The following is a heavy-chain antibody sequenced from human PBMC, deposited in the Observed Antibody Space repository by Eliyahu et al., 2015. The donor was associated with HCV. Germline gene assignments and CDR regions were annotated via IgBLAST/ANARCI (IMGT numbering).Heavy chain of an antibody. V-gene: IGHV1-18*01. CDR1: GXXFSSYG. D-gene: IGHD3-22*01. Sequence: QVQLVQSGVEMKKPGXSVKVSCKASGXXFSSYGXSWVRQXPGQGLEWMGWISXYNGNTNYAQKLQGRVTMTTDTSTSTAYMELWSLRSDDTAVYYCARAGYYDGSGYYAYYYYGMDVWGQGTTVTVSS. CDR3: ARAGYYDGSGYYAYYYYGMDV. J-gene: IGHJ6*02. CDR2: ISXYNGNT.